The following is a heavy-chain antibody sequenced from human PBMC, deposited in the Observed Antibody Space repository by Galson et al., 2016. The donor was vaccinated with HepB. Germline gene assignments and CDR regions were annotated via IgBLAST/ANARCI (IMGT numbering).Heavy chain of an antibody. J-gene: IGHJ4*02. CDR2: TSKREGET. CDR3: ARDPRPPCENFFDY. Sequence: SLRLSCAVSGFNLNIYGIHWVRQAPGKGLEWVALTSKREGETAYADAVKGRFTVSRDNSKNMIYLQINDVGSDDTAIYYCARDPRPPCENFFDYWGQGALVTVSS. CDR1: GFNLNIYG. V-gene: IGHV3-30*03.